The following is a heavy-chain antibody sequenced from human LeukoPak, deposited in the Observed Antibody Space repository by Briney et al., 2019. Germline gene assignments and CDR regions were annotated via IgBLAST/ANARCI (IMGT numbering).Heavy chain of an antibody. V-gene: IGHV3-30*18. D-gene: IGHD6-19*01. Sequence: GGSLRLSCAASGFTFSSYGVHWVRQAPGKGLEWVAVISYDGSNKYYADSVKGRFTISRDNSKNTLYLQMNSLRVEDTAVYYCAKDPGAVAGTGLVWGQGTLVTVSS. CDR3: AKDPGAVAGTGLV. J-gene: IGHJ4*02. CDR1: GFTFSSYG. CDR2: ISYDGSNK.